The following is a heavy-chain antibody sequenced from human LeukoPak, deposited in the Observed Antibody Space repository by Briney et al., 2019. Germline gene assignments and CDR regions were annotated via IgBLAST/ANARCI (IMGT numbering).Heavy chain of an antibody. J-gene: IGHJ4*02. CDR3: ARGGGESSGFLRDDY. Sequence: SETLSLTCAVYGGSFSGYYWSWIRQPPGKGLEWIGEINHSGSTNYNPSLKSRVTISVDTSKNQFSLKLSSVTAADTAVYYCARGGGESSGFLRDDYWGQGTLVTVSS. D-gene: IGHD3-22*01. CDR2: INHSGST. V-gene: IGHV4-34*01. CDR1: GGSFSGYY.